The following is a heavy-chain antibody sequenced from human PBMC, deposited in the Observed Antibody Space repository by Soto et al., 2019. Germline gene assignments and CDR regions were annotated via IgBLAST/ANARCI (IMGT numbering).Heavy chain of an antibody. CDR2: VSHSGST. V-gene: IGHV4-4*02. Sequence: QVHLQASDPGLVKPSETLSLTCVVSGGSISSGFWWTWVRQSPGKGLEWLGEVSHSGSTKDNPSLKSRVTLSVDKSNNRFSLYMTSVTAADTGVYYCARVSRTVSLDYWGQGTLVTVSS. CDR3: ARVSRTVSLDY. CDR1: GGSISSGFW. D-gene: IGHD4-17*01. J-gene: IGHJ4*02.